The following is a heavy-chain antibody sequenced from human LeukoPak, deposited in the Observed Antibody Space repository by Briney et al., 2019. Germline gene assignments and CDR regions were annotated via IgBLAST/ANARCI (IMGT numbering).Heavy chain of an antibody. D-gene: IGHD2-8*01. CDR2: IIPVLGIG. J-gene: IGHJ3*02. V-gene: IGHV1-69*04. Sequence: SVKVSCKASGGTFSSYAISWVRQAPGQGLEWVGRIIPVLGIGNYAQKFQGRVTITADKSTSTAYMELSSLRSEDTAVYYCARERHYRDTNGYAYAFDIWGQGTMVTVSP. CDR3: ARERHYRDTNGYAYAFDI. CDR1: GGTFSSYA.